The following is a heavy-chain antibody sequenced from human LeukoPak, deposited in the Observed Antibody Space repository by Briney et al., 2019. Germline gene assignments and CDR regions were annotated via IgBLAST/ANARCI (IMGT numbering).Heavy chain of an antibody. CDR3: ARDGGANDSNGYFYYYYGIDV. CDR1: GGSISSYY. D-gene: IGHD3-22*01. J-gene: IGHJ6*02. Sequence: SETLSLTCTVSGGSISSYYWSWIRQPPGKGLEWIGYIYYSGSTNYNPSLKSRVTISVDTSKNQFSLKLSSVTAADTAVYYCARDGGANDSNGYFYYYYGIDVWGQGSTVTVSS. V-gene: IGHV4-59*12. CDR2: IYYSGST.